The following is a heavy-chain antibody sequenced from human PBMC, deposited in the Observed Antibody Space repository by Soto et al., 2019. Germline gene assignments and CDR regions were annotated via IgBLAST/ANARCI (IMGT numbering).Heavy chain of an antibody. CDR1: GYTFTSYD. CDR3: SKGYCSSTSCYFDFFSMDG. V-gene: IGHV1-8*01. Sequence: QVQLVQSGAEVKKPGASVKVSCKASGYTFTSYDINWVRQATGQGLEWMGLMNPNSGNTGYAQKFQGRVTMTRNTSISTAYMELSSLRSEDTAVYYCSKGYCSSTSCYFDFFSMDGWGKGTTVTVSS. J-gene: IGHJ6*03. CDR2: MNPNSGNT. D-gene: IGHD2-2*01.